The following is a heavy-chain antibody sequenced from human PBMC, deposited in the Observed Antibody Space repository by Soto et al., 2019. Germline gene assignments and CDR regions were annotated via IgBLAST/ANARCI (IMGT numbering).Heavy chain of an antibody. CDR2: IGSGGDTT. J-gene: IGHJ6*01. V-gene: IGHV3-23*01. Sequence: EVQLLQSGGGLVQPGGSLRLSCAASGFTFGNYAMSWVRQAPGKGLQWVSTIGSGGDTTYYADSMKGRFTISRDNSKNTLELQMNSLRAEEPAVYYCEKDRTHSWNVWDHFGMDGWGQGTLVTLSS. CDR3: EKDRTHSWNVWDHFGMDG. CDR1: GFTFGNYA. D-gene: IGHD1-1*01.